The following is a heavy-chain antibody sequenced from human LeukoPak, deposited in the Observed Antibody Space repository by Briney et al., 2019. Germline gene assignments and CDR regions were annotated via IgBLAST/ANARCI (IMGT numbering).Heavy chain of an antibody. D-gene: IGHD3-10*01. J-gene: IGHJ5*02. CDR1: GYTFTGYY. CDR3: ARDPDVVRGQYNWFDP. CDR2: INPNSGGT. Sequence: ASVKVSCKASGYTFTGYYMHRVRQAPGQGLEWMGWINPNSGGTNYAQKFQGRVTMTRDTSISTAYMELSRLRSDDTAVYYCARDPDVVRGQYNWFDPWGQGTLVTVSS. V-gene: IGHV1-2*02.